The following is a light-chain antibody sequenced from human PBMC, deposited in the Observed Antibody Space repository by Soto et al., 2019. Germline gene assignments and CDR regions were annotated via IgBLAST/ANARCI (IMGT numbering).Light chain of an antibody. J-gene: IGLJ1*01. CDR2: DVN. CDR3: TSYGGNNNFV. Sequence: QSALTKPPSASGSPGQSVTISCTGTSSDVGYYKYVSWYQLLPDKAPKVLIYDVNQRPSGVPDRFSGSKSGNTASLTISGLQPEDEADYYCTSYGGNNNFVFGSGTKVTVL. V-gene: IGLV2-8*01. CDR1: SSDVGYYKY.